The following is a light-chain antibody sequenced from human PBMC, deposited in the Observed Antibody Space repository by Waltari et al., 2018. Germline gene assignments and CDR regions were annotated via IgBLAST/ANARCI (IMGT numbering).Light chain of an antibody. V-gene: IGLV2-8*01. CDR2: EVS. CDR1: SSDVGGYNY. J-gene: IGLJ2*01. Sequence: SALTQPPSAAGSPGQSVTISCTGTSSDVGGYNYVSWYQRHPGKAPKLMIYEVSKRPSGVPDRFSGSKSGNTASLTVSGLQAEYEADYYCSSYAGSNNFVVFGGGTKLTVL. CDR3: SSYAGSNNFVV.